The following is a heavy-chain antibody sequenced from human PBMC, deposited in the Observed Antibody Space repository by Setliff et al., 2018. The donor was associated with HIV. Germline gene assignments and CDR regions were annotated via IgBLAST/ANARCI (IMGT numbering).Heavy chain of an antibody. Sequence: SGPTLVNPTQSLTLTCTFSGFSLDTPGMGVGWIRQPPGKALEWLAVIYWNDDKRYSPSLKSRLTITKDTSKNQVVLTMTNMDPVDTATYYCAHSGSYYSGSGTFLDYWGQGALVTVSS. CDR3: AHSGSYYSGSGTFLDY. V-gene: IGHV2-5*01. CDR2: IYWNDDK. D-gene: IGHD3-10*01. CDR1: GFSLDTPGMG. J-gene: IGHJ4*02.